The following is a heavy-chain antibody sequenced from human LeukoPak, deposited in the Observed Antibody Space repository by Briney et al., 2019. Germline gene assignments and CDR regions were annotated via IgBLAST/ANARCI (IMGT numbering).Heavy chain of an antibody. Sequence: SETLSLTCTVSGGSISSSSYYWGWIRHPPGKGLEWIGSIYYSGSTYYNPSLKSRVTISVDTSKNQFSLKLSSVTAADTAVYYCARDSSSSGYLSYFDYWGQGTLVTVSS. CDR1: GGSISSSSYY. V-gene: IGHV4-39*07. J-gene: IGHJ4*02. D-gene: IGHD3-22*01. CDR3: ARDSSSSGYLSYFDY. CDR2: IYYSGST.